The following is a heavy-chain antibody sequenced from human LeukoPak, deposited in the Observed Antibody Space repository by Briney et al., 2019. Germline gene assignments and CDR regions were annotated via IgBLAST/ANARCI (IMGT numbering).Heavy chain of an antibody. V-gene: IGHV4-59*01. Sequence: RSSETLSLTCTVSGASISRSYWSWIRQPPGKGLEWIGHFYYSGSTNYNPSLKSRVTMSVDTSKNQFSLKLSSVTAADTAVYYCERGGGGYAFDYWGQGTLVTVSS. D-gene: IGHD5-12*01. CDR3: ERGGGGYAFDY. J-gene: IGHJ4*02. CDR2: FYYSGST. CDR1: GASISRSY.